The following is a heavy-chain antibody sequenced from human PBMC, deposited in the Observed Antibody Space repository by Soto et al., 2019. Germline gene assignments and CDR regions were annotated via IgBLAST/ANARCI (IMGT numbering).Heavy chain of an antibody. CDR1: GDAFQRYA. V-gene: IGHV1-69*06. Sequence: QVLLLQSGSEVKKPGSSVKVSCKASGDAFQRYAIHWVRQSPGQGLEYMGRIIPSYDRTTYAQKFQGRRTVTSDMYTSTVYMELSSLRSEDTAVYYCARDPTNDYGDDTFDYWGQGTKVIVSS. J-gene: IGHJ4*02. D-gene: IGHD4-17*01. CDR2: IIPSYDRT. CDR3: ARDPTNDYGDDTFDY.